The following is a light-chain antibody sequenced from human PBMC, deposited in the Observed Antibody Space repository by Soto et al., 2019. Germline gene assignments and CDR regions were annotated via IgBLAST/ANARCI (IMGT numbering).Light chain of an antibody. CDR3: AAWDDTLKRYV. CDR1: NSNIASNT. J-gene: IGLJ1*01. Sequence: QCVLTQPPSACETPGQTVSISCSGSNSNIASNTVNWYQHLPGTAPKLLIYYNNQRPSGVPDRFSGSKSGTSASLAISGLQSEDESDYYCAAWDDTLKRYVFGTGTKVTVL. CDR2: YNN. V-gene: IGLV1-44*01.